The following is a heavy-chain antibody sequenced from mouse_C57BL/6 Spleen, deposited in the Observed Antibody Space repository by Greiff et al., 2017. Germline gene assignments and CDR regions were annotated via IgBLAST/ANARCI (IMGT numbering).Heavy chain of an antibody. J-gene: IGHJ1*03. Sequence: QVHVKQPGAELVMPGASVKLSCKASGYTFTSYWMHWVKQRPGQGLEWIGEIDPSDSYTNYNQKFKGKSTLTVDKSSSTAYMQLSSLTSEDSAVYYCARGVYCGSSYDWYFDVWGTGTTVTVSS. V-gene: IGHV1-69*01. CDR1: GYTFTSYW. CDR2: IDPSDSYT. CDR3: ARGVYCGSSYDWYFDV. D-gene: IGHD1-1*01.